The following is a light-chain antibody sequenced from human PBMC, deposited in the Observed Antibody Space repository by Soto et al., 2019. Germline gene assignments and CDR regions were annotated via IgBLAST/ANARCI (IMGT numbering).Light chain of an antibody. CDR1: QSVTSSY. J-gene: IGKJ1*01. CDR2: GAS. CDR3: QQYGSSRT. V-gene: IGKV3-20*01. Sequence: EIVLTQSPVTLSLSQGERATLSCRASQSVTSSYLAWYQQKPGQAPRLLIYGASSRATGIPDRFSGSGSGTDFTLTISRLEPEDFAVYYCQQYGSSRTFGQGTKVDIK.